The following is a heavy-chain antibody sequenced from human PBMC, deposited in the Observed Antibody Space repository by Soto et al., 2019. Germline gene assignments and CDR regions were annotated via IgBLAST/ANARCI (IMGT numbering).Heavy chain of an antibody. J-gene: IGHJ6*02. Sequence: GGSLRLSCAASGFTFSSYGMSWVRQAPGEGLEWVSSISDSGGTYYADSVKGRFTISRDNSKNTLYLQMNSLRAEDTAVYYCATTRGFSSSWYGLYYGMDVWGQGTTVTVSS. CDR1: GFTFSSYG. CDR3: ATTRGFSSSWYGLYYGMDV. CDR2: ISDSGGT. D-gene: IGHD6-13*01. V-gene: IGHV3-23*01.